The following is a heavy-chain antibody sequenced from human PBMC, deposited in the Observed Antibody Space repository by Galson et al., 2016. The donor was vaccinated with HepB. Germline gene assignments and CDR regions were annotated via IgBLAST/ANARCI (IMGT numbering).Heavy chain of an antibody. D-gene: IGHD5-12*01. J-gene: IGHJ4*02. Sequence: LSLTCTVSAGSISSGGYYWSWIRQQPGKGLEWIAYIYYSGITHHNPSLKSRVSISVDTSKNQFSLKLSSVTAADTAVYYCARGYSGYGSDSWGQGTLVTVSS. CDR3: ARGYSGYGSDS. V-gene: IGHV4-31*03. CDR1: AGSISSGGYY. CDR2: IYYSGIT.